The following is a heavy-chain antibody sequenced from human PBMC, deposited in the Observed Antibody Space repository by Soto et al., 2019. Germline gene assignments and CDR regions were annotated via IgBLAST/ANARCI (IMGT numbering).Heavy chain of an antibody. J-gene: IGHJ5*02. CDR3: ARRTVHYYDSSGYTNWFDP. V-gene: IGHV4-30-2*01. CDR1: GGSISSGGYS. D-gene: IGHD3-22*01. Sequence: SETLSLTCAVSGGSISSGGYSWSWLRQPPGKGLEWIGYIYHSGSTYYNPSLKSRVTMSVDRSKNQFSLKLSSVTAADTAVYYCARRTVHYYDSSGYTNWFDPWGQGTLVTSPQ. CDR2: IYHSGST.